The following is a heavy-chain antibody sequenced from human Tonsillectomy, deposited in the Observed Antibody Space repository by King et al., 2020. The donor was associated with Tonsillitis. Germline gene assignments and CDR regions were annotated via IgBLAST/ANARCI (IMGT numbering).Heavy chain of an antibody. D-gene: IGHD5-12*01. Sequence: VQLVESGGGLVKPGGSLRLSCAASGFTFSSYSMNWVRQAPGKGLEWVSSISSSSSYIYYADSEKGRFTISRDNAKNSLYLQMNSLRAEDTAVYYCARERDMVATGWFDPWGQGTLVTVSS. CDR1: GFTFSSYS. V-gene: IGHV3-21*01. J-gene: IGHJ5*02. CDR2: ISSSSSYI. CDR3: ARERDMVATGWFDP.